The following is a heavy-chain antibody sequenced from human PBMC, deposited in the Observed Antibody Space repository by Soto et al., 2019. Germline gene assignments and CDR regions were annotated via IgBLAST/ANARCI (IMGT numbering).Heavy chain of an antibody. CDR3: ARVVEYEWLLDY. CDR2: INHSGST. J-gene: IGHJ4*02. CDR1: GGSFGGYY. V-gene: IGHV4-34*09. Sequence: PSETLSLTCAVYGGSFGGYYLSWIRQPPGKGLEWIGEINHSGSTNYNPSLKSRVTISVDTSKNQFSLKLSSVTAADTAVYYCARVVEYEWLLDYWGQGTLVTVSS. D-gene: IGHD3-3*01.